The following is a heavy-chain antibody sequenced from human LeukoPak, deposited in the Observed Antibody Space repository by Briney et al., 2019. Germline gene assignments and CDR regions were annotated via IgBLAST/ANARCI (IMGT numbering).Heavy chain of an antibody. J-gene: IGHJ6*03. Sequence: GESLKISCKGSGYRFTSYWIGWVRQMPGKGLEWMGIIYPGDSDTRYSPSFQGQVTISADKSISTAYLQWSSLKASDTAMYYCARHWRAGTTNYYYYMDVWGKGTTVTVSS. CDR3: ARHWRAGTTNYYYYMDV. V-gene: IGHV5-51*01. CDR1: GYRFTSYW. D-gene: IGHD1-7*01. CDR2: IYPGDSDT.